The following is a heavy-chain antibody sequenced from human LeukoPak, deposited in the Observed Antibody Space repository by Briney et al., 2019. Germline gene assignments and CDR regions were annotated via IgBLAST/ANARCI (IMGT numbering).Heavy chain of an antibody. Sequence: GGSLRLSCAASGFTFSSYSMNWVRQAPGKGLEWVSSTSSSSSYIYYADSVKGRFTISRDNAKNSLYLQMNSLRAEDTAVYYCARDSVVSIFSSPYCSGGSCPYYYYGMDVWGQGTTVTVSS. V-gene: IGHV3-21*01. CDR2: TSSSSSYI. D-gene: IGHD2-15*01. CDR1: GFTFSSYS. CDR3: ARDSVVSIFSSPYCSGGSCPYYYYGMDV. J-gene: IGHJ6*02.